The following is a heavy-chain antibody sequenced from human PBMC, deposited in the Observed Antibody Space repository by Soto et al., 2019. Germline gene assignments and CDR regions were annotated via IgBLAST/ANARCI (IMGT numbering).Heavy chain of an antibody. CDR2: ISYDGSNK. J-gene: IGHJ4*02. D-gene: IGHD3-16*02. V-gene: IGHV3-30-3*01. CDR1: GFTFSSYA. CDR3: ARDSYDYVWGSYRSFDY. Sequence: QVQLVESGGGVVQPGRSLRLSCAASGFTFSSYAMHWVRQAPGKGLEWVAVISYDGSNKYYADSVKGRFTISRDNSKNPLHLQMNSLGTEDKAVYYCARDSYDYVWGSYRSFDYWGQGTLVTVSS.